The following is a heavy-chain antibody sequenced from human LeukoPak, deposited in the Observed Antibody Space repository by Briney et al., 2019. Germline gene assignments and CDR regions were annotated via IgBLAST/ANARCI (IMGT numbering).Heavy chain of an antibody. V-gene: IGHV4-61*02. CDR2: ISSSGST. CDR1: GDSISSGDYY. J-gene: IGHJ3*02. Sequence: SETLSLTCTVSGDSISSGDYYWSWIRQPAGKGLEWIGRISSSGSTNYNPSLKSRVTLSVDTSKNQFSLKLSSVTAADTAVYFCARGPTTYHVSGAFDIGGQGKMVTVSS. CDR3: ARGPTTYHVSGAFDI. D-gene: IGHD3-10*01.